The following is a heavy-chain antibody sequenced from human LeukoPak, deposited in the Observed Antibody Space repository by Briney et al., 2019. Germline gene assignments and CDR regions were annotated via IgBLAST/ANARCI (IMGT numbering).Heavy chain of an antibody. CDR2: ISYDGSNK. CDR1: GFTFSSYG. Sequence: GGSLRLSCAASGFTFSSYGMHWVRQAPGKGLEWVAVISYDGSNKYYADSVKGRFTVSRDNSRNTLYLQMNNLRIEDSAVYYCTKAPLMSCTGAFCYPFDSWGQGVLVTVSS. V-gene: IGHV3-30*18. J-gene: IGHJ4*02. D-gene: IGHD2-8*02. CDR3: TKAPLMSCTGAFCYPFDS.